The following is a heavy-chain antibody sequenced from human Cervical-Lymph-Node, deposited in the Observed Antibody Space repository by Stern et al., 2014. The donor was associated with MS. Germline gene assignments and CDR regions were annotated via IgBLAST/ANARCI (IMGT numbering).Heavy chain of an antibody. J-gene: IGHJ4*02. Sequence: VHLVESGGGVVQPGRSLRLSCAASGFSFSSYGMHWARQAPGKGLEWVAIISDEGSDKYYADSVKGRFTISRDNSKNTLYLQMNSLRAEDTAVYYCAKGRFSGGSSFRIDYWGQGTLVTVSS. CDR2: ISDEGSDK. CDR1: GFSFSSYG. CDR3: AKGRFSGGSSFRIDY. D-gene: IGHD2-15*01. V-gene: IGHV3-30*18.